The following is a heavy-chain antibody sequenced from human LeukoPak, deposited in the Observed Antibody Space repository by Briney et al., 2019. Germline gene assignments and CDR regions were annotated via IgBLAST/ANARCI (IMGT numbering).Heavy chain of an antibody. CDR2: IYYSGST. CDR3: ARERDFHNSRDAFDI. Sequence: SETLSLTCTVSGGSISSYYWSWIRQPPGKGLEWIGYIYYSGSTNYNPPLKSRVTISVDTSKNQFSLKLSSVTAADTAVYYCARERDFHNSRDAFDIWGQGTMVTVSS. CDR1: GGSISSYY. D-gene: IGHD3-3*01. J-gene: IGHJ3*02. V-gene: IGHV4-59*01.